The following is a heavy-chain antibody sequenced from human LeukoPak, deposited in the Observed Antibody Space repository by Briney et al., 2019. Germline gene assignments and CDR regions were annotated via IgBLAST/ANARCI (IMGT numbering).Heavy chain of an antibody. D-gene: IGHD3-10*01. CDR3: AKDSAFYYIDV. Sequence: GGSLRLSCTASGFSFNDYYMSWIRQAPGKGLEWVSYISGAGNTIYYADSVKGRFTISRDDAGTSLYLQMNSLKGDDTAVYYCAKDSAFYYIDVWGKGTTVIISS. CDR1: GFSFNDYY. V-gene: IGHV3-11*04. CDR2: ISGAGNTI. J-gene: IGHJ6*03.